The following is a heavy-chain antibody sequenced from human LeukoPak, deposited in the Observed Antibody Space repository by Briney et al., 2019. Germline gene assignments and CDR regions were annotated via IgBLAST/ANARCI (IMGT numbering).Heavy chain of an antibody. V-gene: IGHV3-23*01. D-gene: IGHD3-22*01. CDR2: ISGSGGST. Sequence: PGGSLRLSCAASGFTFSSYAMSWVRQAPGKGLEWVSAISGSGGSTYYADSVKGRFTISRDNSKNTLYLQMNSLRAEDTAVYYCATYYYDSSGYNNDGIFDYWGQGTLVTVSS. CDR1: GFTFSSYA. J-gene: IGHJ4*02. CDR3: ATYYYDSSGYNNDGIFDY.